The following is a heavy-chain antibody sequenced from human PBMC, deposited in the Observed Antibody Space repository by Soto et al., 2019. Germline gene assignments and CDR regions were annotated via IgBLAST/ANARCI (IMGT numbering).Heavy chain of an antibody. CDR2: IRGDGSMT. V-gene: IGHV3-74*01. Sequence: GGSLRLSCAASGFTFSNYWMHWVRQAPGKGLVWVSRIRGDGSMTNYADSVKGRFTISRDNAKNTLHVQVNSLRVEDTAVYYCVKEGLAADFDSWGQGTLVTVSS. CDR3: VKEGLAADFDS. J-gene: IGHJ4*02. CDR1: GFTFSNYW. D-gene: IGHD6-13*01.